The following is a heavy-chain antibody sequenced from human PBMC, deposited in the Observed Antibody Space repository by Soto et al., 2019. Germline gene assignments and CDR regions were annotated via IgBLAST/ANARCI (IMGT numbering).Heavy chain of an antibody. V-gene: IGHV3-23*01. Sequence: PGGSLRLSCAASGFTFSSYAMSWVRQAPGKGLEWVSAINGSGGSTYYADSVKGRFTISRDNSKNTLYLQMNSLRAEDTAVYYCAKDTRYCSSTSCRPYYFDYWGQGTLVTVSS. CDR3: AKDTRYCSSTSCRPYYFDY. CDR1: GFTFSSYA. CDR2: INGSGGST. J-gene: IGHJ4*02. D-gene: IGHD2-2*01.